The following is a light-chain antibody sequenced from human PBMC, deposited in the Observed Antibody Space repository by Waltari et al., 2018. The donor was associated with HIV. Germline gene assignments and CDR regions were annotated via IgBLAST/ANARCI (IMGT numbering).Light chain of an antibody. CDR1: SSDIGVYDS. CDR3: SSYTTTSFLI. Sequence: QSALTQPASVSGSPGQSITISCTGTSSDIGVYDSVSWSQQHPGKAPKLIIYEVNNRPSGVSNRFSGSKSGNTASLSISGLQAEDEADYHCSSYTTTSFLIFGGGTKLTVL. CDR2: EVN. J-gene: IGLJ2*01. V-gene: IGLV2-14*01.